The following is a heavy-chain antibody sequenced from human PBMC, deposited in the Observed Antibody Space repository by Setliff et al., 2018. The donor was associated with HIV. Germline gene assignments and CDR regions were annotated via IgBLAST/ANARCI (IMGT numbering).Heavy chain of an antibody. CDR3: ARDLYSSGWYGLYYYGMDD. V-gene: IGHV4-39*07. CDR1: GGSISSSSYY. CDR2: IYYSGGT. Sequence: SETLSLTCTVSGGSISSSSYYWGWIRQPPGKGLEWIGSIYYSGGTYYNPSLKSRVTISVDTSKNQFSLKLSSVTAADTAVYYCARDLYSSGWYGLYYYGMDDWGQGTTVTVSS. J-gene: IGHJ6*02. D-gene: IGHD6-19*01.